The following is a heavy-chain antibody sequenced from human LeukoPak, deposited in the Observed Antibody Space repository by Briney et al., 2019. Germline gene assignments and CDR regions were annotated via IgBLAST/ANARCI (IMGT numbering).Heavy chain of an antibody. CDR1: GDSISDSDW. V-gene: IGHV4-4*02. CDR2: IRHSGST. CDR3: ARAGIPWNPADC. J-gene: IGHJ4*02. Sequence: PSETLSLTCAVSGDSISDSDWWTWVRQPPGKGLEWIGEIRHSGSTNYSPSLKSRVTISIDKSKNQLSLKLSSVTAADTANYFCARAGIPWNPADCWGRGTLVIVSS. D-gene: IGHD1-14*01.